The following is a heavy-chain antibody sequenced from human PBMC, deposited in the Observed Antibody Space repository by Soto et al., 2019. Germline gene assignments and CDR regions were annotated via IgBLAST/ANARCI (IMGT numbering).Heavy chain of an antibody. Sequence: QPGGSLRLSCAASGFNFDDHAMHWVRQTPGKGLEWVSGISWNSVTINYADSIKGRFTISRDNAKRTLYLQMNNLRPAGTAMYFCVRSSGSQPRAGWFDPWGQGTLVTVSS. CDR2: ISWNSVTI. D-gene: IGHD1-26*01. V-gene: IGHV3-9*01. CDR3: VRSSGSQPRAGWFDP. CDR1: GFNFDDHA. J-gene: IGHJ5*02.